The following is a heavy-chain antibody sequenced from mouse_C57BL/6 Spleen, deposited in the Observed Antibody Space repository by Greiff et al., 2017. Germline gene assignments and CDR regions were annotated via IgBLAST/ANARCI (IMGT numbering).Heavy chain of an antibody. J-gene: IGHJ2*01. D-gene: IGHD2-1*01. Sequence: QVQLQQSGAELVRPGASVTLSCKASGYTFTDYEMHWVKQTPVHGLEWIGAIDPETGGTAYNQKFKGKAILTADKSSSTAYMELRSLTSEDSAVYYGTRRDYGNYFDYWGQGTTLTVAS. CDR1: GYTFTDYE. CDR3: TRRDYGNYFDY. CDR2: IDPETGGT. V-gene: IGHV1-15*01.